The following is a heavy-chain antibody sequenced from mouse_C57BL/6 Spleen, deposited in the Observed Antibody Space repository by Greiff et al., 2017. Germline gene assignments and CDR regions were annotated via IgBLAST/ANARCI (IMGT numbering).Heavy chain of an antibody. CDR1: GYTFTSYW. D-gene: IGHD1-1*01. V-gene: IGHV1-55*01. Sequence: QVQLQQPGAELVKPGASVKMSCKASGYTFTSYWITWVKQRPGQGLEWIGDIYPGSGSTNYNEKFKSKATLTVDTSSSTAYMQLSRLTSEDSAVYYCARGYYGSRGYFDVWGTGTTVTVSS. J-gene: IGHJ1*03. CDR2: IYPGSGST. CDR3: ARGYYGSRGYFDV.